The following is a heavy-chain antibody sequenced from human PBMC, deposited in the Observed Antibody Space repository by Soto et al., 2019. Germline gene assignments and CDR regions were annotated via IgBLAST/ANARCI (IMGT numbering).Heavy chain of an antibody. D-gene: IGHD6-19*01. CDR1: GGSISSGGYY. CDR2: IYYSGST. CDR3: ARTALNGGWYKASYYGMDV. Sequence: QVQLQESGPGLVKPSQTLSLTCTVSGGSISSGGYYWSWIRQHPGKGLEWIGYIYYSGSTYYNPSRKTRVTISVDTSKNQFSLKLSSVTAADTAVYYCARTALNGGWYKASYYGMDVWGQGTTVTVSS. V-gene: IGHV4-31*03. J-gene: IGHJ6*02.